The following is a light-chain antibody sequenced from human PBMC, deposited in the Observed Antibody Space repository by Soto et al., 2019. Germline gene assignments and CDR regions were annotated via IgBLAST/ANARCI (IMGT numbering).Light chain of an antibody. V-gene: IGKV3-15*01. Sequence: EIVMTQSPATLSVSPGERATLSCRASQSVSSNLAWYQQKPGQAPRLLIYGASTRATGIPARFSGSGSGTEFTLTISSLQSEDFAVYYCQQYNNWMSTCGRGTKLEIK. J-gene: IGKJ2*01. CDR1: QSVSSN. CDR2: GAS. CDR3: QQYNNWMST.